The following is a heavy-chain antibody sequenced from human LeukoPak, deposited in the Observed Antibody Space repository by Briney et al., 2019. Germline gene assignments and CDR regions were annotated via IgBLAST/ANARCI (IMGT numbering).Heavy chain of an antibody. CDR2: INSDGSST. J-gene: IGHJ5*02. Sequence: QPGGSLRLSCAASGFTFSSYWMHWVRQAPGKGLVWVSCINSDGSSTSYADSVKGRFTISRDNAKNTLYLQMNSLRAEDTAVYYCARGQNGRYCSSTSCSPKTNWFDPWGQGTLVTVSS. D-gene: IGHD2-2*01. V-gene: IGHV3-74*01. CDR3: ARGQNGRYCSSTSCSPKTNWFDP. CDR1: GFTFSSYW.